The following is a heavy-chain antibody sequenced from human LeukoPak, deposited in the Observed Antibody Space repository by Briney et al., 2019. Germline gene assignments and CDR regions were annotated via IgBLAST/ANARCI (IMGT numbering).Heavy chain of an antibody. CDR2: IWYDGSNK. V-gene: IGHV3-33*01. D-gene: IGHD3-3*01. CDR1: GFTFSSYG. Sequence: PGRSLRLSCAASGFTFSSYGMHWVRQAPGKGLEWVAVIWYDGSNKYYADSVKGRFTISRDNSKNTLYLQMNSPRAEDTAVYYCARSYDFWSGWDVWGQGTTVTVSS. J-gene: IGHJ6*02. CDR3: ARSYDFWSGWDV.